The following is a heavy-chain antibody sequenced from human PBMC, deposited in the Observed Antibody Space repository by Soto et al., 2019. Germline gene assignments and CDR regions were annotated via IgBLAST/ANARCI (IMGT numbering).Heavy chain of an antibody. CDR2: IFSNDEK. CDR3: ARIGIAARPWYYYGMDV. D-gene: IGHD6-6*01. V-gene: IGHV2-26*01. J-gene: IGHJ6*02. CDR1: GFSLSNARMG. Sequence: SGPTLVNPTETLTLTCTVSGFSLSNARMGVSWIRQPPGKALEWLAHIFSNDEKSYSTSLKSRLTISKDTSKSQVVLTMTNMDPVDTATYYCARIGIAARPWYYYGMDVWGQGTTVTFSS.